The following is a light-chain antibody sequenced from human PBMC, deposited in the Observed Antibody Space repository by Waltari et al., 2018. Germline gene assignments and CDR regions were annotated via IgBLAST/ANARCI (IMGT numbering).Light chain of an antibody. CDR2: DVV. V-gene: IGLV2-11*01. CDR1: TSDLGNYNF. Sequence: QSALTQPRSLSGSPGQSVTISCSGTTSDLGNYNFVSWYQQHPGNAPTLRIYDVVKRPSGVPDRFSGSKSGNTASLTISGLQTEDEGDYYCCSYAGSYTFVFGGGTQLTVL. CDR3: CSYAGSYTFV. J-gene: IGLJ7*01.